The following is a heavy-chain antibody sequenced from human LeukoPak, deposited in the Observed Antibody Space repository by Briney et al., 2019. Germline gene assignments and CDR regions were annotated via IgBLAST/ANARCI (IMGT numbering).Heavy chain of an antibody. V-gene: IGHV4-4*07. D-gene: IGHD3-3*01. Sequence: SETLSLTCTVSGDSISSYYWSWIRQPAGKGLEWIGRIYTSGSTNYNPSLKSRVTISVDTSKNQFSLKLSSVTAADTAVYYCARWKRNYDFWSGYGYYFDYWGQGTLVTVSS. CDR2: IYTSGST. CDR3: ARWKRNYDFWSGYGYYFDY. J-gene: IGHJ4*02. CDR1: GDSISSYY.